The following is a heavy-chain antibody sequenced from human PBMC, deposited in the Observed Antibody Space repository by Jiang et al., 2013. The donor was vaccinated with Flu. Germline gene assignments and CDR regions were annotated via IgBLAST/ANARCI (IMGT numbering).Heavy chain of an antibody. CDR3: ARSSYYGSGTYFTPFDY. Sequence: SGAEVKKPGSSVKVSCKASGDMYSNYAISWVRQAPGQGLEWMGRIIPILTIAKYAQKFQGKVKITADKSTNTAYMELNNLRSEDTAMYYCARSSYYGSGTYFTPFDYWGQGTLVTVSS. J-gene: IGHJ4*02. D-gene: IGHD3-10*01. V-gene: IGHV1-69*04. CDR1: GDMYSNYA. CDR2: IIPILTIA.